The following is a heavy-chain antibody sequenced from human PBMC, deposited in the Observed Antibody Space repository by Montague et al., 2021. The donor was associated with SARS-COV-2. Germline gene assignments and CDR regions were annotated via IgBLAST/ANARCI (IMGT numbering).Heavy chain of an antibody. Sequence: SETLSLTCTVSGDAISDNTYKWGWIRQPPGKGLDFFASVSSRGRTHYXXXLQSRVTLSVDTSKNEISLKVTSVTAADSSVYYCARLALSGWPSYYLYGLDVWGPGTMITVSS. D-gene: IGHD6-19*01. J-gene: IGHJ6*01. V-gene: IGHV4-39*01. CDR1: GDAISDNTYK. CDR3: ARLALSGWPSYYLYGLDV. CDR2: VSSRGRT.